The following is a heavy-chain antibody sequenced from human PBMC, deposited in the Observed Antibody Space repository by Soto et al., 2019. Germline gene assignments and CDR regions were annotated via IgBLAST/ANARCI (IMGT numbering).Heavy chain of an antibody. J-gene: IGHJ4*02. CDR3: ARYGGYFDY. CDR1: GFTFNSYW. D-gene: IGHD3-10*01. CDR2: IKQDGSEK. Sequence: EVQLVESGGGLVQPGVSLRLSCAASGFTFNSYWMSWVRQAPGKGLEWVANIKQDGSEKYYVDSVKGRFTISRDNAKNSLYLQMNSLRAEVTAVYYCARYGGYFDYWGQGTLVTVSS. V-gene: IGHV3-7*01.